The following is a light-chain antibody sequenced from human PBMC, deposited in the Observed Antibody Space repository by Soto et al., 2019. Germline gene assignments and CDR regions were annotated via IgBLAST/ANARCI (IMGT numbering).Light chain of an antibody. V-gene: IGLV2-23*01. CDR2: EGS. J-gene: IGLJ1*01. CDR1: SSDVGNYNL. Sequence: QPVLTQPASVSGSPGQSITISCTGTSSDVGNYNLVSWYQQHPGKAPKLMIYEGSKRPSGVSNRFSGSKSGNTASLTISGLQAEDEADYYCCSYATSSTYVFGTGTKLTVL. CDR3: CSYATSSTYV.